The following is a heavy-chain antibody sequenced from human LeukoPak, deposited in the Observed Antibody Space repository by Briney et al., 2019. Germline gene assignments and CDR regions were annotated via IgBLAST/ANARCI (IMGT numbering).Heavy chain of an antibody. CDR3: ARDNRWSFDY. V-gene: IGHV1-46*01. D-gene: IGHD5-24*01. CDR2: ISPSGGST. CDR1: GYTFTSNY. J-gene: IGHJ4*02. Sequence: ASVKVSCKAFGYTFTSNYMHWVRQAPGQGPEWMGVISPSGGSTTYAQKFQGRVTLTRDMSTSTDYLELSGLTSDDTALYYCARDNRWSFDYWGQGTLVTVSS.